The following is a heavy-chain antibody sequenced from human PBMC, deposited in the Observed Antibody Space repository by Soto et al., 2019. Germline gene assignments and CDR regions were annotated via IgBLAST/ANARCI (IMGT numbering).Heavy chain of an antibody. D-gene: IGHD3-10*01. CDR2: IWYDGSNK. V-gene: IGHV3-33*01. CDR1: GFTFSSYG. CDR3: ARSHMVRGDSYYYYYYGMDV. J-gene: IGHJ6*02. Sequence: LRLSCAASGFTFSSYGMHWVRQAPGKGLEWVAVIWYDGSNKYYADSVKGRFTISRDNSKNTLYLQMNSLRAEDTAVYYCARSHMVRGDSYYYYYYGMDVWGQGTTVTVSS.